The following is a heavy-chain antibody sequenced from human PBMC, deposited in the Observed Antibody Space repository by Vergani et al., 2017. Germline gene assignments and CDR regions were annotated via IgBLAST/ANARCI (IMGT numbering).Heavy chain of an antibody. D-gene: IGHD2-15*01. J-gene: IGHJ1*01. CDR1: GFTFSDFS. Sequence: VQLVESGGGLVKPGGSLRLSCAASGFTFSDFSMSWVRQVPGKGLQWVAFINYDGSKKQYLDSVRGRFTISRDNSKNTLHLQMNSLGAKDTAIYYCARISGGSAPYLHYWGQGTLVTVAS. CDR2: INYDGSKK. CDR3: ARISGGSAPYLHY. V-gene: IGHV3-30*03.